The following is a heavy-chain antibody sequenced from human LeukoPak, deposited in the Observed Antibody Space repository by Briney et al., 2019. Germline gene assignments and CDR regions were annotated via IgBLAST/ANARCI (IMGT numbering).Heavy chain of an antibody. J-gene: IGHJ3*02. Sequence: PGRSLRLSCAASGFTFSSYAMHWVRQAPGKGLEWVAVIWYDGSNKCYVDSVKGRFTISRDNSKNTLSLQMNSLRAEDTAVYYCARVNYDYGAYVGAFDIWAKGQWSPSLQ. CDR1: GFTFSSYA. V-gene: IGHV3-33*01. CDR2: IWYDGSNK. CDR3: ARVNYDYGAYVGAFDI. D-gene: IGHD4-17*01.